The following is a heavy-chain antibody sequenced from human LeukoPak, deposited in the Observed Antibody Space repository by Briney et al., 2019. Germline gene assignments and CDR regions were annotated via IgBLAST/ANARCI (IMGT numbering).Heavy chain of an antibody. CDR2: ISRSGSTK. D-gene: IGHD3-10*01. J-gene: IGHJ5*02. V-gene: IGHV3-11*04. CDR1: GFTFSDYN. Sequence: PGGSLRLSCAASGFTFSDYNMRWIRQAPGKGLEWVSSISRSGSTKYYADSVKGRFTISRDNAKNSLYLQMNSLRAEDTALYYCARSIGEAAAVLLGAWFDPWGQGTLVTVSS. CDR3: ARSIGEAAAVLLGAWFDP.